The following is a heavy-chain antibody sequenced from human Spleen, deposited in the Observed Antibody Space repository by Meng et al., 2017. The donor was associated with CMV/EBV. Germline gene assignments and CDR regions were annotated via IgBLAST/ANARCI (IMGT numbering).Heavy chain of an antibody. D-gene: IGHD1-26*01. Sequence: GGSLRLSCAASGFTFSGSAIHWVRQASGKGLEWVGRIRSKGNSYATEYAASVKGRFTISRDDSENTAYLQMNSLRAEDTAVYYCARDSGAMVGAKTRAFDIWGQGTMVTVSS. V-gene: IGHV3-73*01. J-gene: IGHJ3*02. CDR3: ARDSGAMVGAKTRAFDI. CDR2: IRSKGNSYAT. CDR1: GFTFSGSA.